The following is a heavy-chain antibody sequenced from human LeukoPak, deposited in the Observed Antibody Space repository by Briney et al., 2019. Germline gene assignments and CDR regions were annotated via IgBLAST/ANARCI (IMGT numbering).Heavy chain of an antibody. CDR3: AREGLTLALDF. CDR1: GYTFNNYG. CDR2: LDTYKGDT. Sequence: GASVTVSFKSSGYTFNNYGISWLRQAPGQGLVWEGWLDTYKGDTNYGQKFKGRVTMTTDSSTDTDYLELRSLRPDDTAVYYCAREGLTLALDFWRQGTLVTVPS. D-gene: IGHD3-16*01. V-gene: IGHV1-18*01. J-gene: IGHJ4*02.